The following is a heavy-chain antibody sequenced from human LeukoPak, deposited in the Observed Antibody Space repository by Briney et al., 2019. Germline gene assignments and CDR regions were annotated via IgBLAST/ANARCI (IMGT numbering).Heavy chain of an antibody. V-gene: IGHV4-34*01. Sequence: PSETLSLTCAVYGGSFSGYYWSWIRQPPGKGLEWIGEINHSGSTNYNPSLESRVTISVDTSKNQFSLKLSSVTAADTAVYYCARGRPYSYDYWGQGTLVTVSS. D-gene: IGHD5-18*01. J-gene: IGHJ4*02. CDR3: ARGRPYSYDY. CDR1: GGSFSGYY. CDR2: INHSGST.